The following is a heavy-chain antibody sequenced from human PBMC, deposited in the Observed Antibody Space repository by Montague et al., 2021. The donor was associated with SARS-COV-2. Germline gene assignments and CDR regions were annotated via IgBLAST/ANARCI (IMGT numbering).Heavy chain of an antibody. CDR3: AKVMREDYYDSSGSPDAFDI. D-gene: IGHD3-22*01. Sequence: SLRLSCAASGFTSDDYAMHWVRQAPGKGLEWVSGISWKSGSIAYADSVKGRFTISRDNAKNSLYLQMNSLRAEDTALYYCAKVMREDYYDSSGSPDAFDIWGQGTMVTVSS. CDR2: ISWKSGSI. V-gene: IGHV3-9*02. CDR1: GFTSDDYA. J-gene: IGHJ3*02.